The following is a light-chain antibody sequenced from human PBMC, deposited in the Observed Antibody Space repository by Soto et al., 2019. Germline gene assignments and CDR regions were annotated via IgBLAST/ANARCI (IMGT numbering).Light chain of an antibody. CDR1: QSISSY. CDR2: DAS. CDR3: QQRSNWPLT. Sequence: DIVLTQSPGTLSLSPGERATLSCRASQSISSYLAWYQQKPGQAPRLLMFDASNRALGIPARFSGSGSGTDFTLTISSLEPEDFAVYYCQQRSNWPLTLGGGTKVDIK. V-gene: IGKV3-11*01. J-gene: IGKJ4*01.